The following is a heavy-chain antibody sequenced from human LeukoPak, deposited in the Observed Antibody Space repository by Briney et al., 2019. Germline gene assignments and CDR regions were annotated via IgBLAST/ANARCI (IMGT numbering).Heavy chain of an antibody. V-gene: IGHV3-20*01. CDR1: GFTFDDYG. Sequence: PGGSLRLTCAASGFTFDDYGMSWVRQAPGKGLEWVSGINWNGGSTGYADSVKGRFTISRDNAKNSLYLQMNSLRAEDTALYHCARRRVDFWSGVAFDIWGQGTMVTVSS. CDR2: INWNGGST. J-gene: IGHJ3*02. CDR3: ARRRVDFWSGVAFDI. D-gene: IGHD3-3*01.